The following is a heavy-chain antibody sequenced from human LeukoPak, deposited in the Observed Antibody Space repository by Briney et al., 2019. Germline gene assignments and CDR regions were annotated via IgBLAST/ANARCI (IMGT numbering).Heavy chain of an antibody. CDR3: ARDEPFEGATGDAFDI. CDR2: ISYDGSNK. V-gene: IGHV3-30*03. Sequence: GGSLRLSCAASGFTFSSYGMHWVRQAPGKGLEWVAVISYDGSNKYYADSVKGRFTISRDNSKNTLYLQMNSLRAEDTAVYYCARDEPFEGATGDAFDIWGQGTMVTVSS. D-gene: IGHD1-26*01. J-gene: IGHJ3*02. CDR1: GFTFSSYG.